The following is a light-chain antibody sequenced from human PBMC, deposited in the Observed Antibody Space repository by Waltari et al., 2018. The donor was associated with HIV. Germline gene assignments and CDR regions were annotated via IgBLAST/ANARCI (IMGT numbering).Light chain of an antibody. CDR3: QVWDTTTDQYV. Sequence: YALTQPPSVSVAPGRTARIACEGNNIVDKRVHWYQQKPGQAPILVIYYDTDRPSGIPERFSGSNSGNTASLIISRVEAGDEADYYCQVWDTTTDQYVFGTGTKVTV. CDR1: NIVDKR. J-gene: IGLJ1*01. V-gene: IGLV3-21*04. CDR2: YDT.